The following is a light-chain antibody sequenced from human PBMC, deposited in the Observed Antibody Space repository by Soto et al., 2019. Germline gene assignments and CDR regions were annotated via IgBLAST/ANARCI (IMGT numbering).Light chain of an antibody. J-gene: IGKJ1*01. CDR2: GAS. Sequence: EIVLMQSPGTLSLSPGERATLSCRASQSVTNNYLAWYQQKPSQAPRLLIFGASSRAAGIPDRFSGSGSGTDFTLAIGRLEPEDFAVYYCQQYGRSPWTFGQGTKVDIK. V-gene: IGKV3-20*01. CDR1: QSVTNNY. CDR3: QQYGRSPWT.